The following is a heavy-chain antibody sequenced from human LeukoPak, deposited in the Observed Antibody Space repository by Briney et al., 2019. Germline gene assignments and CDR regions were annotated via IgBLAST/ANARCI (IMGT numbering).Heavy chain of an antibody. J-gene: IGHJ5*02. V-gene: IGHV4-4*07. CDR2: IYTSGST. Sequence: PSETLSLTCTVSGGSISSYYWSWIRQPAGKGLEWIGRIYTSGSTNYNPSLKSRVTMSVDTSKNQFSLKLSSVTAADTAVYYCARETSEGDYYDSSGYGNQYNWFDPWGQGTLVTVSS. D-gene: IGHD3-22*01. CDR3: ARETSEGDYYDSSGYGNQYNWFDP. CDR1: GGSISSYY.